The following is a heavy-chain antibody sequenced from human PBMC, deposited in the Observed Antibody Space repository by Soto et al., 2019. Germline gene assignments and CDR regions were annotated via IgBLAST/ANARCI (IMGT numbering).Heavy chain of an antibody. CDR3: ARVKEGAAAGPPGWFHP. V-gene: IGHV1-8*01. CDR2: MNPNSGNT. J-gene: IGHJ5*02. CDR1: GYTFTSYD. D-gene: IGHD6-25*01. Sequence: GASVKVSCKASGYTFTSYDINWVRQATGQGLEWMGWMNPNSGNTGYAQKFQGRVTMTRNTSISTAYMELSSLRSEDTAVYYCARVKEGAAAGPPGWFHPGAQETRVTFPS.